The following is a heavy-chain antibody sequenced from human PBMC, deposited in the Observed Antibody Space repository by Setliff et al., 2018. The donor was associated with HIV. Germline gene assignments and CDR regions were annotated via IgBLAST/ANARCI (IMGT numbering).Heavy chain of an antibody. D-gene: IGHD6-13*01. J-gene: IGHJ6*03. V-gene: IGHV4-4*07. CDR1: GGSIGDHD. CDR3: ARVGGHVGSNWYNYYYYMAV. Sequence: LSLTCTVSGGSIGDHDWSWIRRPAGKGLEWIGRIYPSGSTNYNPSLKSRVTMSVDTSKNQFSLNLSSVTAADTAVYYCARVGGHVGSNWYNYYYYMAVLAKGTTVTVSS. CDR2: IYPSGST.